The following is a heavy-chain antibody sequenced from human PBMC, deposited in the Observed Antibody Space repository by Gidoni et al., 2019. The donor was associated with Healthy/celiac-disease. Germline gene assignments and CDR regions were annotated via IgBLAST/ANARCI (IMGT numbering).Heavy chain of an antibody. D-gene: IGHD3-3*01. CDR1: GGSVSSGSYD. V-gene: IGHV4-61*01. Sequence: QVQLQESGPGLVKPSETLSITCTVCGGSVSSGSYDWSWIRQPPGKGLEWIGYIYYSGSTNYNPSLKSRVTISVDTSKNQFSLKLSSVTAADTAVYYCARAPLGVEFDYWGQGTLVTVSS. CDR2: IYYSGST. CDR3: ARAPLGVEFDY. J-gene: IGHJ4*02.